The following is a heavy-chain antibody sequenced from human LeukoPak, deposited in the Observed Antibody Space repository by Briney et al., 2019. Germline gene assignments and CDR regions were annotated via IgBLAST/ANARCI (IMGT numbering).Heavy chain of an antibody. CDR3: AKAYGSGSPAGGFDY. J-gene: IGHJ4*02. Sequence: PGGSLRLSCAASGFTFSSYGMHWVRQAPGKGLEWVSGISWNSGSIGYADSVKGRFTISRDNAKNSLYLQMNSLRAEDTALYYCAKAYGSGSPAGGFDYWGQGTLVTVSS. CDR1: GFTFSSYG. D-gene: IGHD3-10*01. V-gene: IGHV3-9*01. CDR2: ISWNSGSI.